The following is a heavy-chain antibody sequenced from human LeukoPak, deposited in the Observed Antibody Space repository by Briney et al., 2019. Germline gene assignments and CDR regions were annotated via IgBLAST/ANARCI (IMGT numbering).Heavy chain of an antibody. Sequence: GASVKVPCKASGYTFTSYYMHWVRQAPGQGLEWMGIINPSSGSTTYAQKFQGRVTMTRDTSSSTVYMELSSLRSDDTAVYYCARAYFRSDYWGQGTLVTVSS. V-gene: IGHV1-46*01. J-gene: IGHJ4*02. CDR1: GYTFTSYY. D-gene: IGHD2/OR15-2a*01. CDR3: ARAYFRSDY. CDR2: INPSSGST.